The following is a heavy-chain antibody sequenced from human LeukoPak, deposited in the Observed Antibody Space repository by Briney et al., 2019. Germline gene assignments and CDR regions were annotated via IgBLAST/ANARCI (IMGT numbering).Heavy chain of an antibody. CDR1: GYTFTSYG. V-gene: IGHV1-18*01. CDR3: ARAVVAATLYYFDY. Sequence: ASVKVSCKASGYTFTSYGISWVREAPGQGLEWMGWISAYNGNTNYAQKLQGRVTMTTDTSTSTAYMELRSLRFDDTAVYYCARAVVAATLYYFDYWGQGTLVTVSS. D-gene: IGHD2-15*01. CDR2: ISAYNGNT. J-gene: IGHJ4*02.